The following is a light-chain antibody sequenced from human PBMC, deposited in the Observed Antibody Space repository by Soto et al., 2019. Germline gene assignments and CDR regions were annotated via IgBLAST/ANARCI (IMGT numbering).Light chain of an antibody. J-gene: IGKJ4*01. V-gene: IGKV3-20*01. Sequence: EFVLTQSPGTLSLSPGERATLSCRASQTVRNNYLAWYQQKPGQAPRLLIYDASSRATGIPDRFSGGGSGTDFTLTISRLEPEDFAVYYCQQLSSYTLTFGGGTKVDIK. CDR2: DAS. CDR3: QQLSSYTLT. CDR1: QTVRNNY.